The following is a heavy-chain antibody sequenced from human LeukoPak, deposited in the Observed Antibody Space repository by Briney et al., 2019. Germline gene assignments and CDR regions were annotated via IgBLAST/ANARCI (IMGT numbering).Heavy chain of an antibody. J-gene: IGHJ5*02. D-gene: IGHD3-10*01. Sequence: GGSLRLSCAASGFTFSSYAMSWVRQAPGKGLEWVSAISGSGGSTYYADSVKGRFTISRDNSKNTLYLQMNSLRAEDTAVYYRAKDVVGHGSGSYHLPNWFDPWGQGTLVTVSA. CDR1: GFTFSSYA. CDR3: AKDVVGHGSGSYHLPNWFDP. V-gene: IGHV3-23*01. CDR2: ISGSGGST.